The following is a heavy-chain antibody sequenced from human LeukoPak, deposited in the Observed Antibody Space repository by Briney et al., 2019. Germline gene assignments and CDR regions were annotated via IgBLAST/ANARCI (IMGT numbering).Heavy chain of an antibody. Sequence: SETLSLTCTVSGDSITGFYWNWIRQPPGKGLEWIGYIHYSGTTNYNPSLKSRVSISVDTSKTQFSLKLSSVTAADTAVYYCARDCSGGSCYWGQGTLVTVSS. CDR3: ARDCSGGSCY. CDR1: GDSITGFY. V-gene: IGHV4-59*12. CDR2: IHYSGTT. D-gene: IGHD2-15*01. J-gene: IGHJ4*02.